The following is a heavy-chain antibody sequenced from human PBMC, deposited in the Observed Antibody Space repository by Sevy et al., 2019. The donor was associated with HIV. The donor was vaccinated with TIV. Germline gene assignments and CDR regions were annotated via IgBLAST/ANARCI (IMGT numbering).Heavy chain of an antibody. V-gene: IGHV1-2*02. CDR2: INPQTGGT. CDR1: GYTFTEYY. CDR3: ARMGDYFDTSGYYPLNY. J-gene: IGHJ4*02. Sequence: ASVKVSCKASGYTFTEYYVHWLRQAPGQGLEWMGWINPQTGGTYFAKKFQDRVTLTTATSINAVYMELSGLKFDDTAVFYCARMGDYFDTSGYYPLNYWGLGTLVTVSS. D-gene: IGHD3-22*01.